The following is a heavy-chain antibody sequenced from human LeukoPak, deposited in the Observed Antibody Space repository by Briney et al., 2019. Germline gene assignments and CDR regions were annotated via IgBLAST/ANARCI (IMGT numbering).Heavy chain of an antibody. Sequence: SKTLSLTCTVSGGSISSYYWSWIRQPPGKGLEWIGYIYYSGSTNYNPSLKSRVTISVDTSKNQFSLKLSSVTAADTAVYYCARYDYGGYYYYGMDVWGQGTTVTVSS. CDR1: GGSISSYY. CDR2: IYYSGST. CDR3: ARYDYGGYYYYGMDV. J-gene: IGHJ6*02. V-gene: IGHV4-59*01. D-gene: IGHD4-23*01.